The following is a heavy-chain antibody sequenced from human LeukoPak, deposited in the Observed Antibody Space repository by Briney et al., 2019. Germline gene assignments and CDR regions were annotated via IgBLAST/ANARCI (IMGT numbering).Heavy chain of an antibody. J-gene: IGHJ4*02. V-gene: IGHV3-74*01. CDR3: GRDYFGSIDY. CDR1: GFTFSDSW. CDR2: IRSDGSVS. D-gene: IGHD1-26*01. Sequence: LTGGSLRLSCAASGFTFSDSWMHWVRQVPGKGLVSVSLIRSDGSVSYYADSVKGRFTISRDNAKNTLYLQMNSLRVEDTAVYYCGRDYFGSIDYWGQGILVTVSS.